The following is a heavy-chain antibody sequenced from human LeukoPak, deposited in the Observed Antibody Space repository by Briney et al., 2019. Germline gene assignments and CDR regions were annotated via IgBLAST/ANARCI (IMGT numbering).Heavy chain of an antibody. CDR2: IYTSGST. J-gene: IGHJ3*02. Sequence: PSETLSLTCTVSGGSISTYYWSWIRQPARKGLEWIGRIYTSGSTNYNPSLKSRVTMSVDTSKNQFSLKLSSVTAADTAMYYCARVDYYDSNGYYNHDSFDIWGQGTMVTVSS. D-gene: IGHD3-22*01. CDR1: GGSISTYY. V-gene: IGHV4-4*07. CDR3: ARVDYYDSNGYYNHDSFDI.